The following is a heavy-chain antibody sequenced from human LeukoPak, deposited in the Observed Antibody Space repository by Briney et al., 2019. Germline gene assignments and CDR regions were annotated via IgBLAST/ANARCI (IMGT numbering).Heavy chain of an antibody. Sequence: GGSLRLSCAASGFSFSSYYMAWVRQPPGKVLEWVATIKQDGSEDSSVDSVRGRFTISRDNARNSLSLQMNNLRAEDTAVYYCARADWFSFDYWGQGVLVTVSS. V-gene: IGHV3-7*04. CDR2: IKQDGSED. CDR1: GFSFSSYY. J-gene: IGHJ4*02. CDR3: ARADWFSFDY. D-gene: IGHD3-9*01.